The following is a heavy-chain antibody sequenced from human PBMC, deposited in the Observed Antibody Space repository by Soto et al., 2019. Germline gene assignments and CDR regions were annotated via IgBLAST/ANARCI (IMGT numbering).Heavy chain of an antibody. CDR3: ARRQQGPGGWFDP. V-gene: IGHV5-51*01. CDR2: IYPSDSDT. CDR1: GYSFTSYG. J-gene: IGHJ5*02. Sequence: PGASLKISCKGSGYSFTSYGIGWVRQMAGKGLEWMGIIYPSDSDTTYSPSFQGQVTISADKSISTAYLQWSSLKASDTAIYYCARRQQGPGGWFDPWGQGTRVTVSS.